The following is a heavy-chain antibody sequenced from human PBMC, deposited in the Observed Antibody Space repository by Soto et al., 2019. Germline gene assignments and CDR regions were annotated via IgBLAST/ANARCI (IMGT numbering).Heavy chain of an antibody. CDR1: GGSISSYY. CDR3: ARASRYDILTGSGYYFDY. V-gene: IGHV4-59*01. D-gene: IGHD3-9*01. Sequence: SETLSLTCTVSGGSISSYYWSWIRQPPGKGLEWIGYIYYSGSTNYNPSLKSRVTISVDTSKNQFSLKLSSVTAADTAVYYCARASRYDILTGSGYYFDYWGQGTLVTVSS. CDR2: IYYSGST. J-gene: IGHJ4*02.